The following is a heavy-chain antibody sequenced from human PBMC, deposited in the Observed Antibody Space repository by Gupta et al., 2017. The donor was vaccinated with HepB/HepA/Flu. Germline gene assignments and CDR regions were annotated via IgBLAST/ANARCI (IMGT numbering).Heavy chain of an antibody. CDR2: ISKTGNSI. CDR3: ARERRGGTFFDGLDV. V-gene: IGHV3-48*03. J-gene: IGHJ6*02. D-gene: IGHD3-16*01. Sequence: EMQLVESGGGLVQPGGSLRLSCVASGFVFSAFEMTWVRLAPGKGLEWVSYISKTGNSIYYADSVRGRFTVSRDNAKDSLYLQMNSLRVEDTAIYFCARERRGGTFFDGLDVWGQGTTATVSS. CDR1: GFVFSAFE.